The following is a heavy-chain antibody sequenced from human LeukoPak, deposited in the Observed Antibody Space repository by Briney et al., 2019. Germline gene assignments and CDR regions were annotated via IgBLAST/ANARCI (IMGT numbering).Heavy chain of an antibody. V-gene: IGHV3-23*01. CDR2: ISGSGGST. D-gene: IGHD2-15*01. Sequence: PGGSLRLSCTASGCTFSSYWMSWVRQAPGKGLEWVSAISGSGGSTYYADSVKGRFTISRENTKNTLYLQMNSLRAEDTAVYYCAKDLWWPPNNFDYWGQGTLVTVSS. CDR1: GCTFSSYW. CDR3: AKDLWWPPNNFDY. J-gene: IGHJ4*02.